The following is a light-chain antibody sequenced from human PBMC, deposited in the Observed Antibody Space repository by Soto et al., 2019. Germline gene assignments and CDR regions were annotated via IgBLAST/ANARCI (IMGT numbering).Light chain of an antibody. CDR3: QQYNDWPRT. J-gene: IGKJ1*01. V-gene: IGKV3-15*01. Sequence: EIVLTQSPRTLSLSPGERATLSCRASQSLRSTSLAWYQQKPGQAPRLLIYGASTRATDIPARFSGSGSGTEYTLTISSLQSEDFAFYYCQQYNDWPRTFGQGTKVDIK. CDR2: GAS. CDR1: QSLRST.